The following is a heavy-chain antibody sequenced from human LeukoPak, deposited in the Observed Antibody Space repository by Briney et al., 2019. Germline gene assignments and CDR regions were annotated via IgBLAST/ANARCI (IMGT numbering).Heavy chain of an antibody. CDR3: ARDLRQGYCGGDCYFDY. D-gene: IGHD2-21*02. J-gene: IGHJ4*02. CDR1: GFTFSSYW. Sequence: GGSLRLSCAASGFTFSSYWMSWVRQAPGKGLEWVANIKQDGSEEYYVDSVKGRFTISRDNAKNSLYLQMNSLRAEDTAVYYCARDLRQGYCGGDCYFDYWGQGTLVTVSS. CDR2: IKQDGSEE. V-gene: IGHV3-7*01.